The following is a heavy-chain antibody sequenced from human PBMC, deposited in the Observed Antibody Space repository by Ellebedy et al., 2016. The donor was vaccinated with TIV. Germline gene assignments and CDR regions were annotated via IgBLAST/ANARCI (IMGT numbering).Heavy chain of an antibody. CDR2: ISSSSSTI. Sequence: GESLKISXAASGFTFSSYSMNWVRQAPGKGLEWVSYISSSSSTIYYADSVKGRFTISRDNAKNSLYLQMNSLRAEDTALYYCAKVYYSGSGSYYRPVFDHWGQGTLVTVSS. J-gene: IGHJ4*02. CDR3: AKVYYSGSGSYYRPVFDH. D-gene: IGHD3-10*01. CDR1: GFTFSSYS. V-gene: IGHV3-48*01.